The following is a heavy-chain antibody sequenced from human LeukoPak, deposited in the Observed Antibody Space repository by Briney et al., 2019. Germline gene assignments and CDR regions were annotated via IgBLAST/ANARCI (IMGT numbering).Heavy chain of an antibody. D-gene: IGHD3-10*01. CDR2: INWNGGST. CDR3: ASHMGSLGELSGLDY. Sequence: GRSLRLSCAASGFTFDDYGMSWVPQAPGKGLEWVSGINWNGGSTVYADSVKGRFTISRDNAKNSLYLQMNSLRAEDTALYYCASHMGSLGELSGLDYWGQGTLVTVSS. CDR1: GFTFDDYG. J-gene: IGHJ4*02. V-gene: IGHV3-20*04.